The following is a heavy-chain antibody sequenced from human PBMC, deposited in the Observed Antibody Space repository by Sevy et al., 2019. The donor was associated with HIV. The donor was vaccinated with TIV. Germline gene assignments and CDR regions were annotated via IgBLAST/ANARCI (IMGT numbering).Heavy chain of an antibody. CDR2: IYYSGST. CDR3: ARTGPRIAAAGGEFDY. CDR1: GGSISSYS. J-gene: IGHJ4*02. Sequence: SETLSLTCTVSGGSISSYSWSWIRQPPGKGLEWIGYIYYSGSTNYNPSLKSRVTISVDTSKNQFSLKLSSVTAADTAVYYCARTGPRIAAAGGEFDYWGQGTLVTVSS. D-gene: IGHD6-13*01. V-gene: IGHV4-59*01.